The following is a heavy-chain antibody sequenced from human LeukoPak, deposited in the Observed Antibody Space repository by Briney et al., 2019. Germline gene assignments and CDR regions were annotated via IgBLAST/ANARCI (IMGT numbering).Heavy chain of an antibody. CDR3: ARSHVSGTGLFDP. Sequence: SWIRQPPGKGLEWIARIDWDDNKYYSTSLKTRLTISKDTSKNQVVLTMTNMDPVDTATYYCARSHVSGTGLFDPWGQGTLVTVSS. CDR2: IDWDDNK. J-gene: IGHJ5*02. D-gene: IGHD1-7*01. V-gene: IGHV2-70*10.